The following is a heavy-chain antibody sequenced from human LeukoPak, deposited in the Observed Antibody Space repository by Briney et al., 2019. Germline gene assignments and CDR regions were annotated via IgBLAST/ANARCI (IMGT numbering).Heavy chain of an antibody. D-gene: IGHD3-3*01. J-gene: IGHJ4*02. V-gene: IGHV4-34*01. CDR3: ARGPRTNYDFWSGYYFGLDY. CDR1: GGSFRAYY. Sequence: PETLSLTCAVYGGSFRAYYWSWIRQPPGQGLEWRGEINHSVSTNYNPCLKSRVTISVDTSKNQFSLKLSSVTAADTAVYYCARGPRTNYDFWSGYYFGLDYWGQGTLVTVSS. CDR2: INHSVST.